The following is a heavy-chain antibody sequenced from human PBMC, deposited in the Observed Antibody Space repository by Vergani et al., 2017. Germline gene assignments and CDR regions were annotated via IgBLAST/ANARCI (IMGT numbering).Heavy chain of an antibody. CDR2: IYSGGST. CDR1: GFTVSSNY. Sequence: EVQLVESGGGLVQPGGSLRLSCEASGFTVSSNYMSWVRKAPGKGLEWVSVIYSGGSTYYADSVMGLFTISRDNTKNTLYLQMNSLRAEDTAVYYCASTGGNSDPEKPMDVWGQGTTVTVSS. J-gene: IGHJ6*02. CDR3: ASTGGNSDPEKPMDV. V-gene: IGHV3-66*02. D-gene: IGHD4-23*01.